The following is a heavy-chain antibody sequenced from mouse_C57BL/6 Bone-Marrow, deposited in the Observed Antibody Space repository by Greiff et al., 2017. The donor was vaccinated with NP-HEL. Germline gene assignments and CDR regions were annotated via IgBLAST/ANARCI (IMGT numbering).Heavy chain of an antibody. CDR3: ARYWRYFDV. Sequence: EVHLVESGPVLVKPGASVKMSCKASGYTFTDYYMNWVKQSHGKSLEWIGVINPYNGGTSYNQKFKGKATLTVDKSSSTAYMELNSLTSEDSAVYYCARYWRYFDVWGTGTTVTVSS. V-gene: IGHV1-19*01. CDR1: GYTFTDYY. CDR2: INPYNGGT. J-gene: IGHJ1*03.